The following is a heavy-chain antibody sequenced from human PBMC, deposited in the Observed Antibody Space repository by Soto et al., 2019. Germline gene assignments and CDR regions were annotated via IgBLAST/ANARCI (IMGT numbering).Heavy chain of an antibody. D-gene: IGHD3-9*01. J-gene: IGHJ4*02. CDR2: IYSRGNA. CDR3: ARLEGLATISYYFDF. CDR1: DDSINSDKYY. V-gene: IGHV4-39*01. Sequence: SETLSLTCSVSDDSINSDKYYWGWIRQPPGKGLEWIGSIYSRGNAYYNPSLQTRVTISLDKSKSQFSLKLNSVAAADSAVYFCARLEGLATISYYFDFWGPGALVTVSS.